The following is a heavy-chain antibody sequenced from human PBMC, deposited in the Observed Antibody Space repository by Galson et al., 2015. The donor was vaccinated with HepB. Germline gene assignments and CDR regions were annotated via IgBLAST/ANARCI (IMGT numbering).Heavy chain of an antibody. Sequence: SVKVSCKASGGTFSSYAISWVRQAPGQGLEWMGGIITIFGTANYAQKFQGRVTITADESTSTAYMELSSLRSEDTAVYYCARDLTGGYSNYGRWDYYYYIDVWGKGTTVTVSS. CDR3: ARDLTGGYSNYGRWDYYYYIDV. D-gene: IGHD4-11*01. CDR2: IITIFGTA. J-gene: IGHJ6*03. CDR1: GGTFSSYA. V-gene: IGHV1-69*13.